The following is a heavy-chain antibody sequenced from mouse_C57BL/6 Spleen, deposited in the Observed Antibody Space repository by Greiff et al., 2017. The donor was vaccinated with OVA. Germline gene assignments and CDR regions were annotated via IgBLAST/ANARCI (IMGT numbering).Heavy chain of an antibody. D-gene: IGHD1-1*01. J-gene: IGHJ4*01. CDR3: TSFYYYGSSYDYYAIDY. V-gene: IGHV14-4*01. CDR2: IDPENGDT. CDR1: GFNIKDDY. Sequence: EVQLQQSGAELVRPGASVKLSCTASGFNIKDDYMHWVKQRPEQGLEWIGRIDPENGDTEYASKFQGKATITADTSSNTAYLQLSSLTSEDTAVYYCTSFYYYGSSYDYYAIDYWGQGTSVTVSS.